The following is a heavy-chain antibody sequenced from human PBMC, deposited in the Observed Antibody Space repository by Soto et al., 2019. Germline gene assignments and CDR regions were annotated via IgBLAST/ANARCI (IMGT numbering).Heavy chain of an antibody. CDR1: GDTFTDYY. CDR2: VNPSGGHT. J-gene: IGHJ4*02. D-gene: IGHD2-21*02. Sequence: QVQLVQSGAEVKKPGASVKVSCKASGDTFTDYYIHWVRQAPGQGLELMGTVNPSGGHTTYALHFLGRMTITKDTSTSTPYMELTSLSSEDTAVYYCAGGGHVVVVTAALYYLGQGTLVTVSS. V-gene: IGHV1-46*01. CDR3: AGGGHVVVVTAALYY.